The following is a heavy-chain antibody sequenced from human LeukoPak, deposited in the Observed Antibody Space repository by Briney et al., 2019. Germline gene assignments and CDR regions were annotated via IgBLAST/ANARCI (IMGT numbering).Heavy chain of an antibody. J-gene: IGHJ6*03. V-gene: IGHV3-64*01. CDR3: ARDYDFWSGYLEPHHMDV. CDR1: GFTFSSYA. D-gene: IGHD3-3*01. Sequence: PGGSLRLSCAASGFTFSSYAMHWVRQAPGKGLEYVSAISSNGGSTYYANSVKGRFTISRDNSKNTLYLQMGSLRAEDMAVYYCARDYDFWSGYLEPHHMDVWGKGTTVTVSS. CDR2: ISSNGGST.